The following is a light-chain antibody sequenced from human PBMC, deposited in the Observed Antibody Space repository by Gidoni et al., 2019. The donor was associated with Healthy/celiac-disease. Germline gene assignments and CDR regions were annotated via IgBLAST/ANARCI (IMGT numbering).Light chain of an antibody. CDR1: QSVLYSSNNKNY. CDR3: QQYYSTPPT. CDR2: WAS. Sequence: DIVMTQSPDSLAGSLGERATINCKSSQSVLYSSNNKNYLAWYHQKPGQPPKLLIYWASTRESGVPDRFSGSGSGTDFTLTISSLQAEDVAVYYCQQYYSTPPTFGGGTKVEIK. V-gene: IGKV4-1*01. J-gene: IGKJ4*01.